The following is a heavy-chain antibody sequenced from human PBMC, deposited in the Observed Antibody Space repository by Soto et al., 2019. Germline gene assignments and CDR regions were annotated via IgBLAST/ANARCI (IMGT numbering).Heavy chain of an antibody. Sequence: LRLSCAASGFTFISYGMHWFLQSPVKGLEWVAVISYDGSNKYYADSVKGRFTISRDNSKNTLYLQMNSLRAEDTAVYYCAKPLTWLSGYYGMDVWGQGTTVTVSS. CDR2: ISYDGSNK. J-gene: IGHJ6*02. D-gene: IGHD3-22*01. CDR3: AKPLTWLSGYYGMDV. V-gene: IGHV3-30*18. CDR1: GFTFISYG.